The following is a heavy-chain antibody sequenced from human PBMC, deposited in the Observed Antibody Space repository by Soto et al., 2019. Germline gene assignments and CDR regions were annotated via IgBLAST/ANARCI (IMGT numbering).Heavy chain of an antibody. Sequence: QLLESGGGLVQPGGSLRLSCAASGFTFNNYGMSWVRQAPGKGLEWIDAITGAGGSTYNADSVKGRFSISRDNSKKTVYLQLDSLRVEDTAVYYCAKGHSDSFGNYDYFGMDVWGQGTTVTVSS. J-gene: IGHJ6*02. D-gene: IGHD4-4*01. CDR2: ITGAGGST. V-gene: IGHV3-23*01. CDR1: GFTFNNYG. CDR3: AKGHSDSFGNYDYFGMDV.